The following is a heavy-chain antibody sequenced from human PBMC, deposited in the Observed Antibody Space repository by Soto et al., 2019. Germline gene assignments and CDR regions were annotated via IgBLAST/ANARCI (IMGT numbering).Heavy chain of an antibody. CDR1: GDSVSSNSAA. CDR2: TYYRSKWYN. CDR3: ARDLGYSSSWYGGYNWFDP. J-gene: IGHJ5*02. Sequence: PSQTLSLTCAISGDSVSSNSAAWNWIRQSPSRGLEWLGRTYYRSKWYNDYAVSVKSRITINPDTSKNQFSLQLNSVTPEDTAVYYCARDLGYSSSWYGGYNWFDPWGQGTLVTVSS. D-gene: IGHD6-13*01. V-gene: IGHV6-1*01.